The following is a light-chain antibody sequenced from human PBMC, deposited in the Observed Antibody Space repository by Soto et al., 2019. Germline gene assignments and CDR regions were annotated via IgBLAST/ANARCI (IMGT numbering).Light chain of an antibody. Sequence: EIVLTQSPATLSLSPGERATLSCRASQSVSSYLAGYQQRPGQAPRLLIHDASNRATGIPARFSGSGSGTDFTLTISSLEPEDFAVYYCQQRSNWPPVTFGQGTRLEIK. V-gene: IGKV3-11*01. CDR2: DAS. J-gene: IGKJ5*01. CDR1: QSVSSY. CDR3: QQRSNWPPVT.